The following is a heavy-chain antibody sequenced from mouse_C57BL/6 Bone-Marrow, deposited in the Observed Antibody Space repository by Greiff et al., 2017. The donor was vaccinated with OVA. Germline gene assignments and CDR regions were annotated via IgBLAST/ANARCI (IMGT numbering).Heavy chain of an antibody. CDR2: ISSGGDYI. CDR3: TRDAYGSLFAY. CDR1: GFTFSSYA. J-gene: IGHJ3*01. Sequence: EVKLVESGEGLVKPGGSLKLSCAASGFTFSSYAMSWVRQTPEKRLEWVAYISSGGDYIYYADTVKGRFTIARDNARNTLYLQMSSLKSEDTAMYYCTRDAYGSLFAYWGQGTLVTVSA. D-gene: IGHD2-2*01. V-gene: IGHV5-9-1*02.